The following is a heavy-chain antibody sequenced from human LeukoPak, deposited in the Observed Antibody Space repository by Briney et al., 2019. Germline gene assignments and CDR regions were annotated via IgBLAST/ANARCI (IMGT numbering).Heavy chain of an antibody. D-gene: IGHD1-26*01. CDR2: IYYSGST. Sequence: SETLSLTCAVSGGSISSYYWNWIRQPPGKGLEWIGYIYYSGSTNYNPSLKSRVTISVDTSKNQFSLKLSSVTAADTAVYYCARDRGSYFSDYWGQGTLVTVSS. V-gene: IGHV4-59*01. CDR3: ARDRGSYFSDY. CDR1: GGSISSYY. J-gene: IGHJ4*02.